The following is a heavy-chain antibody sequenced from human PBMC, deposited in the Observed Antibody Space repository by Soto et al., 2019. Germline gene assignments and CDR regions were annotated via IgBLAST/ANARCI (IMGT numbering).Heavy chain of an antibody. J-gene: IGHJ4*02. CDR2: ISAHNGDT. D-gene: IGHD3-22*01. V-gene: IGHV1-18*04. Sequence: VASVKVSCKASGYSFATYGFRWVRQAPGQGLECVGWISAHNGDTHYSQKFQGRVTLTTDTSTNTGYMELRSLTSDDPAVYFCATEAIYYNDGSSYYPLGHWGQGTLVTVSS. CDR3: ATEAIYYNDGSSYYPLGH. CDR1: GYSFATYG.